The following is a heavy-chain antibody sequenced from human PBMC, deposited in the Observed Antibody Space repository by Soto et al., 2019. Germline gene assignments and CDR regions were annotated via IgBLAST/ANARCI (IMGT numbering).Heavy chain of an antibody. CDR2: YSWDETSK. CDR1: GFTFETYG. J-gene: IGHJ4*02. D-gene: IGHD3-3*01. CDR3: ARAGTGGDYWGDY. V-gene: IGHV3-30*03. Sequence: QVQLVESGGGVVQPGRSLRLSCAASGFTFETYGMHWVRQAPGKGLDWVAVYSWDETSKYYSDSVKGRFTISRDNSKNILVLQMNSLRVEDTAVYYCARAGTGGDYWGDYVGQGTLVTVSS.